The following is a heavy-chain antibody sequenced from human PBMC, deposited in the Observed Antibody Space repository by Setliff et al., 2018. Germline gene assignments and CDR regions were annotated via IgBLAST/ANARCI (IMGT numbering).Heavy chain of an antibody. D-gene: IGHD3-22*01. V-gene: IGHV1-18*01. Sequence: ASVKVSCKTSGYSFSDSAVNWVRQAPGQGLEWVGWISPYSGNAYYAPKLQDRVTMTTDTSTSTAYMELKDLTSDDTALYYCARINFYVSSGFYYASDYWGQGTLVTVSS. J-gene: IGHJ4*02. CDR1: GYSFSDSA. CDR3: ARINFYVSSGFYYASDY. CDR2: ISPYSGNA.